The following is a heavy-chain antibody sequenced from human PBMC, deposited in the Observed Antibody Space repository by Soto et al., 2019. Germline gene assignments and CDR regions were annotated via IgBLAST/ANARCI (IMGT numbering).Heavy chain of an antibody. CDR3: VREQLGNSAF. J-gene: IGHJ1*01. Sequence: PGRSLRLSCAASGFTFSNYWMHWIRQGPGKGLLWVARMNIDGTVVTYAESVMGRFTISRDNTKNTLSLEMHSLRVEDTGTYFCVREQLGNSAFGGQGPLVTFS. V-gene: IGHV3-74*03. CDR1: GFTFSNYW. D-gene: IGHD7-27*01. CDR2: MNIDGTVV.